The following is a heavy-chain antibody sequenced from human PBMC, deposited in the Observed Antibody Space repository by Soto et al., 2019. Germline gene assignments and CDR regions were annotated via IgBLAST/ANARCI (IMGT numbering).Heavy chain of an antibody. CDR2: ISSTSDTI. Sequence: GGSLRLSCAASGFTFSSYSMNWVRQAPGKGLEWVSYISSTSDTIYYADSVKGRFTISRDDAENSLYLQMNSLRAEDTAVYYCARYPVAARYYYDYWGQGTLVTVSS. CDR3: ARYPVAARYYYDY. CDR1: GFTFSSYS. V-gene: IGHV3-48*01. J-gene: IGHJ4*02. D-gene: IGHD6-6*01.